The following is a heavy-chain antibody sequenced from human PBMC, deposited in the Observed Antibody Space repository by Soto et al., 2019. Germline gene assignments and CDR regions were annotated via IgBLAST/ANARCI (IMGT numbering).Heavy chain of an antibody. J-gene: IGHJ6*02. D-gene: IGHD6-6*01. Sequence: QVQLQQWGAGLLKPSETLSLTCAVYGGSFSGYYWSWIRQPPGKGLEWIGEINHSGSTNYNPSLKSRVTISVDTSKNQFSLKLSSVTAADTAVYYCARDQGIAAPQYSYYGMDVWGQGTTVTVSS. CDR1: GGSFSGYY. CDR2: INHSGST. CDR3: ARDQGIAAPQYSYYGMDV. V-gene: IGHV4-34*01.